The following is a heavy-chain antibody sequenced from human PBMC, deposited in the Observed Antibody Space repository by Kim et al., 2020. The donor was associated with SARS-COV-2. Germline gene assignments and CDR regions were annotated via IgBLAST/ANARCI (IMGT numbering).Heavy chain of an antibody. CDR1: GFSLSTSGMC. Sequence: SGPTLVNPTPTLTLTCTFSGFSLSTSGMCVSWIRQPPGKALEWLARIDWDDDKYYSTSLKTRLTISKDTSKNQVVLTMTNMDPVDTATYYCARILAGIVAADYWGQGTLVTVSS. V-gene: IGHV2-70*11. J-gene: IGHJ4*02. CDR2: IDWDDDK. CDR3: ARILAGIVAADY. D-gene: IGHD6-13*01.